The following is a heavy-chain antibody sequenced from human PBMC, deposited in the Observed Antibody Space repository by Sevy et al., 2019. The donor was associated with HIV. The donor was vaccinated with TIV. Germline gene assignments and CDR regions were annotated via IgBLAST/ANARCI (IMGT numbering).Heavy chain of an antibody. D-gene: IGHD2-2*01. V-gene: IGHV3-7*03. CDR1: GFTFRSYW. CDR3: ARDCSSTSCLWGLDV. J-gene: IGHJ6*02. Sequence: LSLTCAVSGFTFRSYWMSWVRQAPGKGLEWVAHIKVDGSEKYHVESVKGRFSISRDNAKNSLFLQMNSLRVEDTAVYYCARDCSSTSCLWGLDVWGQGTAVTVSS. CDR2: IKVDGSEK.